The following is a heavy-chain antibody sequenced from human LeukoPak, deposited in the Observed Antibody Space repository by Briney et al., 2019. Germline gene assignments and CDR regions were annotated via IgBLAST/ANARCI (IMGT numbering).Heavy chain of an antibody. J-gene: IGHJ4*02. V-gene: IGHV3-21*01. CDR1: GFTFSSYS. Sequence: GGSLRLSCAASGFTFSSYSMNWVRQAPGKGLEWVSSISSSGTYIYYADSLKGRFTISRDNAKNSLYLEMNSLRAEDTKCTACETDILPYCGVDCYSTPLSEYWGQGTLVTVSS. D-gene: IGHD2-21*02. CDR3: ETDILPYCGVDCYSTPLSEY. CDR2: ISSSGTYI.